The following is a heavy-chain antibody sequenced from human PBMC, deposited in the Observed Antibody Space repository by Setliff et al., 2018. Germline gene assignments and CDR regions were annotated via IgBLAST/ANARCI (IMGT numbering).Heavy chain of an antibody. V-gene: IGHV4-39*07. CDR3: ARTTGSTHNWLDP. D-gene: IGHD1-1*01. CDR2: VYHSGSS. J-gene: IGHJ5*02. Sequence: SETLSLTCTVSGGSVSSTSHYWGWIRQAPGKGMEWIGSVYHSGSSYYNSSLRSRVTISVDTSKNQFSLILRSVTAADTAVYYCARTTGSTHNWLDPWGPGTLVTVSS. CDR1: GGSVSSTSHY.